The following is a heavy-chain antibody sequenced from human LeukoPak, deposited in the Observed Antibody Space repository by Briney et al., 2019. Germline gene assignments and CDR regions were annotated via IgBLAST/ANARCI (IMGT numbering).Heavy chain of an antibody. J-gene: IGHJ4*02. Sequence: KTGGALRLSCAASGFTFSSYSMNWVRQAPGKGLEWVSSISSSTTYISYADSVKGRFTISRYNAKNSLYLQMNSLRAEDTAVYYCARGAAGYVGASSFDYWGQGTLVTVSS. CDR3: ARGAAGYVGASSFDY. V-gene: IGHV3-21*01. CDR1: GFTFSSYS. D-gene: IGHD1-26*01. CDR2: ISSSTTYI.